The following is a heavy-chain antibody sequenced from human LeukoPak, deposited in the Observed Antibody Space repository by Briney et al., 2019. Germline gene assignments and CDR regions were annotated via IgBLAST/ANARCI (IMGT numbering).Heavy chain of an antibody. V-gene: IGHV3-23*01. CDR3: ATWPSASRTDWYLLDH. CDR2: ISGSGGST. CDR1: GFTFSSYA. D-gene: IGHD3/OR15-3a*01. J-gene: IGHJ4*02. Sequence: PGGSLRLACAASGFTFSSYAMSWVRHAPGKGLEWVSAISGSGGSTYYADSVKGRFTISRDNSKNTLYLHMNSLRVDDTAVYYCATWPSASRTDWYLLDHWGRGTLVTVSS.